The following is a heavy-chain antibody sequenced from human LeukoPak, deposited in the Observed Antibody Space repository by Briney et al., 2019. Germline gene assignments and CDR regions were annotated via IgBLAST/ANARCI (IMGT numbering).Heavy chain of an antibody. V-gene: IGHV4-59*01. Sequence: PSETLSLTCTVSGGSISSYYWSWIRQPPGKGLEWIGFAYYSGSTDYNPSLKSRVTISVDTSKNQFSLRLSSVTAADTAVYYCARVPTTIGWYYFDYRGRGTLVTVSS. CDR3: ARVPTTIGWYYFDY. CDR1: GGSISSYY. D-gene: IGHD6-19*01. CDR2: AYYSGST. J-gene: IGHJ4*02.